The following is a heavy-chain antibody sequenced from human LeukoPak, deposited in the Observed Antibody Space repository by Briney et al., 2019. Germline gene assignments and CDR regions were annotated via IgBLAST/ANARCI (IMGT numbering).Heavy chain of an antibody. CDR2: ISGSGGST. J-gene: IGHJ4*02. CDR1: GFTFSSYG. CDR3: ARGISNVAGRENFDN. D-gene: IGHD6-19*01. V-gene: IGHV3-23*01. Sequence: PGGSLRLSCAASGFTFSSYGMSWVRQAPGKGLEWVSAISGSGGSTYYADSVKGRFTISRDNSKNTLYLHVNSLRPEDTAVYFCARGISNVAGRENFDNWGQGTLVTVSS.